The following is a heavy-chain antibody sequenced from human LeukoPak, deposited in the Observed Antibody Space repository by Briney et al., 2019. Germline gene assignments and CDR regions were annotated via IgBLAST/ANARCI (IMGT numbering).Heavy chain of an antibody. J-gene: IGHJ6*04. Sequence: GGSLRLSCAASGFTFSSYAMHWVRQAPGKGLEWVAVISYDGSNKYYADSVKGRFTISRDNSKNTLYLQMNSLRAEDTAVYYCAREIAVWGKGTTVTFSS. D-gene: IGHD2/OR15-2a*01. V-gene: IGHV3-30-3*01. CDR1: GFTFSSYA. CDR2: ISYDGSNK. CDR3: AREIAV.